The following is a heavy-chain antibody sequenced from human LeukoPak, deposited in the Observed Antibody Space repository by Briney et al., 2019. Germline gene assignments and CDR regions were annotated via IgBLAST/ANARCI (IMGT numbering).Heavy chain of an antibody. Sequence: ASVKVSCKASGYTFTSYDINWVRQAPGQGLEWMGWINPNSGGTNYAQKFQGRVTMTRDTSISTAYMELSRLRPDDTAVYYCASPISSGSYYAFDIWGQGTMVTVSS. CDR1: GYTFTSYD. V-gene: IGHV1-2*02. J-gene: IGHJ3*02. CDR2: INPNSGGT. CDR3: ASPISSGSYYAFDI. D-gene: IGHD1-26*01.